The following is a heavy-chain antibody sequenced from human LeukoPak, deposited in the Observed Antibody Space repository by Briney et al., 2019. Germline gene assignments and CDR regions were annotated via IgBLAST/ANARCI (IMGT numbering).Heavy chain of an antibody. CDR1: GFTFSNYW. D-gene: IGHD3-3*01. V-gene: IGHV3-7*01. J-gene: IGHJ6*03. Sequence: GGSLRLSCAASGFTFSNYWMTWVRQAPGKGLEWVADIKQDGSEKLYVNSVRGRFTISRDNAKMSLFLQMNSLRAEDTAEYYYARDNGVVHGVYYMDVWGKGTTVTVS. CDR3: ARDNGVVHGVYYMDV. CDR2: IKQDGSEK.